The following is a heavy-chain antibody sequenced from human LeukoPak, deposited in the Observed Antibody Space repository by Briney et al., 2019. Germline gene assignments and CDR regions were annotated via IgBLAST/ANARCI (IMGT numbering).Heavy chain of an antibody. V-gene: IGHV3-9*01. CDR2: ISWNSGSI. CDR1: GFTFDDYA. J-gene: IGHJ6*03. Sequence: PGRSLRLSCAASGFTFDDYAMHWVRQAPGKGLEWVSGISWNSGSIGYADSVKGRFTISRDNAKNSLYLQMSSLRAEDTALYYCAKADYYYYYMDVWGKGTTVTVSS. CDR3: AKADYYYYYMDV.